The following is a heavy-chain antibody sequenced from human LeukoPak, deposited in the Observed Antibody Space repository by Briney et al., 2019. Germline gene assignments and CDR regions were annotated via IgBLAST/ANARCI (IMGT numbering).Heavy chain of an antibody. CDR3: ARVMRAGSNWFDP. CDR2: IYYSGST. Sequence: SETLSLTCTVSGGSISSYYWSWIRQPPGKGLEWIGYIYYSGSTNYNPSLKSRVTISVDTSKNQFSLKLSSVTAADTAVYYCARVMRAGSNWFDPWGQGTLVIVSS. CDR1: GGSISSYY. D-gene: IGHD3-16*01. J-gene: IGHJ5*02. V-gene: IGHV4-59*01.